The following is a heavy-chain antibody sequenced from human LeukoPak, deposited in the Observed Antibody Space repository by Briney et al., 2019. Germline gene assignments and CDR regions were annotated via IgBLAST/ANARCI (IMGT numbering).Heavy chain of an antibody. CDR2: IRAYNGNT. J-gene: IGHJ1*01. CDR3: ARMQYYDILTGYLPPQH. D-gene: IGHD3-9*01. V-gene: IGHV1-18*01. CDR1: GYTFTSYG. Sequence: GASVKVSCKASGYTFTSYGISWVRQAPGQGLEWMGWIRAYNGNTNYAQKLQGRVTMTTDTSTSTAYMELRSLRSDDTAVYYCARMQYYDILTGYLPPQHWGQGTLVTVSS.